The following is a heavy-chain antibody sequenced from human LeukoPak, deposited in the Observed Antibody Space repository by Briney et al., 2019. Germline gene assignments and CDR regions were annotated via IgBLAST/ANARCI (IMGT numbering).Heavy chain of an antibody. CDR1: GYTFTSYG. Sequence: ASVKVSCKASGYTFTSYGISRVRQAPGQGLEWMGWISAYNGNTNYAQKLQGRVTMTTDTSTSTAYMELRSLRSDDTAVYYCARVGVLRYFDWLLYGMEWFDPWGQGTLVTVSS. V-gene: IGHV1-18*01. J-gene: IGHJ5*02. CDR3: ARVGVLRYFDWLLYGMEWFDP. D-gene: IGHD3-9*01. CDR2: ISAYNGNT.